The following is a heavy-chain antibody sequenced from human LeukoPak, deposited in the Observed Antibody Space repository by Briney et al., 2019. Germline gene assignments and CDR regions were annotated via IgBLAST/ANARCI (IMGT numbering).Heavy chain of an antibody. Sequence: PGGSLRLSCVASGFTFSDYYMSWIRQAPGKGLEWVSYISLSSSTIYYADSVKGRFTISSDNAKNSLYLQMDSLRAEDTSVYYCARRGSSSGYYVSWGQGTLVTVSS. CDR2: ISLSSSTI. D-gene: IGHD3-22*01. CDR3: ARRGSSSGYYVS. V-gene: IGHV3-11*04. J-gene: IGHJ4*02. CDR1: GFTFSDYY.